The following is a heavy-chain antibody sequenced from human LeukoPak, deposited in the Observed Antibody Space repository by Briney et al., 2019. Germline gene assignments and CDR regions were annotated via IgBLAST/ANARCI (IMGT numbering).Heavy chain of an antibody. J-gene: IGHJ4*02. CDR2: IIPIFGTA. V-gene: IGHV1-69*01. Sequence: SVKVSCKASGGTFSSYAISWVRQAPGQGLEWMGGIIPIFGTANYAQKFQGRVTITADESTSTAYMELSSLRSEDTVVYYCAREEVRGVRNFDYWGQGTLVTVSS. D-gene: IGHD3-10*01. CDR1: GGTFSSYA. CDR3: AREEVRGVRNFDY.